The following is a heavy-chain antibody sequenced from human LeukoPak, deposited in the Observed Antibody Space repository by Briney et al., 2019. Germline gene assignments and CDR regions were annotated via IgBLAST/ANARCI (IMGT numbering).Heavy chain of an antibody. CDR3: AKYKLRWSTTVSGSMDV. Sequence: PGGSLRLSCAASGCSFSSYAMSWVRQPPGKGLEWVSAISGSGSTYYADSLKGRFTISIDKSKNKQYLQMDGLRAEGTAVYFCAKYKLRWSTTVSGSMDVWGKGTTVTVSS. V-gene: IGHV3-23*01. CDR2: ISGSGST. CDR1: GCSFSSYA. J-gene: IGHJ6*03. D-gene: IGHD4-23*01.